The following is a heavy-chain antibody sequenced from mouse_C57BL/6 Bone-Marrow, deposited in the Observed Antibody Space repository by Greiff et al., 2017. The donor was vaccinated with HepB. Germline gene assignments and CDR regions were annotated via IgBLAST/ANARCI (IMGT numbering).Heavy chain of an antibody. CDR1: GFNIKDDY. CDR2: IDPENGDT. J-gene: IGHJ1*03. CDR3: TVYGYDD. Sequence: VQLQQSGAELVRPGASVKLSCTASGFNIKDDYMHWVNQRPEQGLEWIGWIDPENGDTEYASKFQGKATITADTSSNTAYLQLSSLTSEDTAVYYCTVYGYDDWGTGTTVTVSS. V-gene: IGHV14-4*01. D-gene: IGHD2-2*01.